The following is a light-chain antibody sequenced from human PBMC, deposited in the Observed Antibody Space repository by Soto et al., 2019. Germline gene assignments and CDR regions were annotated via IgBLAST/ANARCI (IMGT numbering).Light chain of an antibody. V-gene: IGKV1-9*01. CDR3: QQRNNYPLT. Sequence: DIQLTQSPSFLSASVGDRVTITCRASQGISSYLAWYQQKPGKAPKLLIYTASTLQRGVQSRFSGSESGTEFTLTISSLQPEDFATYYYQQRNNYPLTFGQGTKVEIQ. CDR1: QGISSY. CDR2: TAS. J-gene: IGKJ1*01.